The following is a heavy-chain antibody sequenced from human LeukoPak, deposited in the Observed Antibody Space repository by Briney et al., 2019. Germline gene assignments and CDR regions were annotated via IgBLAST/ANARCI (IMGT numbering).Heavy chain of an antibody. J-gene: IGHJ6*02. V-gene: IGHV3-7*01. CDR2: IKQDGSEK. CDR3: AKDSYGMDV. CDR1: GFTFSSYW. Sequence: GGSLGLSCAASGFTFSSYWMSWVRQAPGKGLEWVANIKQDGSEKYYADSVKGRFTISRDNSKNTLYLQMNSLRAEDTAVYYCAKDSYGMDVWGQGTTATVSS.